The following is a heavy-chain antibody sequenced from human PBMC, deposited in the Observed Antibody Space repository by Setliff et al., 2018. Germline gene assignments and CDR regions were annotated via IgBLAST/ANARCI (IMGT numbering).Heavy chain of an antibody. CDR2: IYIGGSA. CDR1: GGSISSYY. J-gene: IGHJ3*01. D-gene: IGHD5-18*01. CDR3: ARVKVDTAWGDGFDV. V-gene: IGHV4-4*07. Sequence: PSETLSLTCTVSGGSISSYYWSWIQQPAGKGLEWIGHIYIGGSANYNPSLKSRVTLSVDTSRNQFSLTLNSVTAGDTAVYYCARVKVDTAWGDGFDVWGQGTLVTVSS.